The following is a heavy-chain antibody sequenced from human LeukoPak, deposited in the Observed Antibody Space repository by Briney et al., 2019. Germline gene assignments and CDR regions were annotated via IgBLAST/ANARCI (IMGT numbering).Heavy chain of an antibody. CDR3: ARGGEFDFWSGYINWFDP. V-gene: IGHV1-69*05. CDR2: IIPIFGTA. Sequence: SVKVSCKASGGTFSSYAISWVRQAPGQGLELMGRIIPIFGTANYAQKFQGRVTITTDESTSTAYMELGSLRSEDTAVYYCARGGEFDFWSGYINWFDPWGQGTRVTVSS. D-gene: IGHD3-3*01. J-gene: IGHJ5*02. CDR1: GGTFSSYA.